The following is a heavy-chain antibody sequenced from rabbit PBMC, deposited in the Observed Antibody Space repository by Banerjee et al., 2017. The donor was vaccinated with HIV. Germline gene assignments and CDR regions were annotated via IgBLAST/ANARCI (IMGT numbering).Heavy chain of an antibody. J-gene: IGHJ4*01. V-gene: IGHV1S45*01. CDR2: INTISGDT. CDR1: GFSFSNKYV. Sequence: QEQLEESGGGLVKPEGSLTLTCTASGFSFSNKYVMCWVRQAPGKGLEWIACINTISGDTVYATWAKGRFTISKTSSTTVTLQMTSLTAADTATYFCARDLAGAIGWNFNLWGQGTLVTVS. CDR3: ARDLAGAIGWNFNL. D-gene: IGHD4-1*01.